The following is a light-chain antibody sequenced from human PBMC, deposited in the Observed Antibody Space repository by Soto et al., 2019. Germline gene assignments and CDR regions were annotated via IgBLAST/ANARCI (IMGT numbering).Light chain of an antibody. CDR1: QGIRED. CDR2: AAS. J-gene: IGKJ4*01. Sequence: DIQMTQSPSSLSASVGDRVTITCRASQGIREDLVWYQQKPGKAPNRLIYAASSLQSGVPSRFSGGGSGTEFTLTISSLQPDDFATYYCQQYNSYPLTFGGGTKVDIK. V-gene: IGKV1-17*01. CDR3: QQYNSYPLT.